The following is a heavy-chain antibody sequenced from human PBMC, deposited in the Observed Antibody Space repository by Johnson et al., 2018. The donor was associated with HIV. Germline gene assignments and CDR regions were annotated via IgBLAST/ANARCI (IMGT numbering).Heavy chain of an antibody. CDR3: AKDRVVQSVGDAFDI. V-gene: IGHV3-23*04. J-gene: IGHJ3*02. CDR1: GFKLYEYD. CDR2: INGSGDKT. Sequence: EVQLVESGGDVVRPGGSLRISCVASGFKLYEYDVSWVRQVPGKGLEWVSTINGSGDKTWYADSVKGRFTISRDNSNNTVFLQMNSLRAEETALYYCAKDRVVQSVGDAFDIWGQGTMVTVSS. D-gene: IGHD2-15*01.